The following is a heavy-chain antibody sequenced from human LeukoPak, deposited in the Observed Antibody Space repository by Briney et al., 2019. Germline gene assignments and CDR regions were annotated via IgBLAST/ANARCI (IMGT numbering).Heavy chain of an antibody. CDR3: ASGVSLTEFDP. J-gene: IGHJ5*02. Sequence: PSETLSLTCAVYGGSFSGYYWSWIRQPPGKGLEWIGEINHSGSTNYNPSLKSRVTISVDTSKNQFSLKLSSVTAADTAVYYCASGVSLTEFDPWGRGTLVTVSS. CDR1: GGSFSGYY. CDR2: INHSGST. D-gene: IGHD3-10*01. V-gene: IGHV4-34*01.